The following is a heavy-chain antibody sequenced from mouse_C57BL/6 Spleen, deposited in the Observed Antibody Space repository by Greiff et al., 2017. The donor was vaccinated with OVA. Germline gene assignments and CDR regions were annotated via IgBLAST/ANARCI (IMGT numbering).Heavy chain of an antibody. CDR3: ARWRYYGSSPFAY. V-gene: IGHV1-72*01. Sequence: VQLQQPGAELVKPGASVKLSCKASGYTFTSYWMHWVKQRPGRGLEWMGRIDPNSGGTKYNEKFKSKATLTVDKPSSTAYMQLSSLTSEDSAVYYCARWRYYGSSPFAYWGQGTLVTVSA. CDR1: GYTFTSYW. D-gene: IGHD1-1*01. CDR2: IDPNSGGT. J-gene: IGHJ3*01.